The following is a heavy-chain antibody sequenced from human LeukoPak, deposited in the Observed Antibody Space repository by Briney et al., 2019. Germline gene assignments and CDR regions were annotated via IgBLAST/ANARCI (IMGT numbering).Heavy chain of an antibody. J-gene: IGHJ1*01. D-gene: IGHD4-17*01. Sequence: ASVKVSCKASGYTFTGYYMLWVRQAPGQGLEWMGWFNPNSGGTNYAQKFQGRVTMTRDTSISTAYMELSRLRSDDTAVYYCARRTRLGYGDYVEYFQHWGQGTLVTVSS. V-gene: IGHV1-2*02. CDR2: FNPNSGGT. CDR3: ARRTRLGYGDYVEYFQH. CDR1: GYTFTGYY.